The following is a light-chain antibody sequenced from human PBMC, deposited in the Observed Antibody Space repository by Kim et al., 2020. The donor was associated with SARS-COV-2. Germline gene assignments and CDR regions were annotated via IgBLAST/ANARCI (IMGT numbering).Light chain of an antibody. J-gene: IGLJ3*02. CDR1: SSNIGSNY. Sequence: GQRVTISCSGSSSNIGSNYVYWYQQLPGTAPKLRIYRNNQRPSGVPDRFSGSKSGTSASLAISGLRSEDEADYYCAAWDDSLSAWVFGGGTQLTVL. V-gene: IGLV1-47*01. CDR2: RNN. CDR3: AAWDDSLSAWV.